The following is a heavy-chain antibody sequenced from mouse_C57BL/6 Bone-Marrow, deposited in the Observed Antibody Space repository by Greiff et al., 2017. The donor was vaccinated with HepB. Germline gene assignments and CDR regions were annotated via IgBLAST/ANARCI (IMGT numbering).Heavy chain of an antibody. CDR3: ARRESSGYGFAY. V-gene: IGHV3-1*01. Sequence: EVKLQESGPGMVKPSQSLSLTCTVTGYSITSGYDWHWIRHFPGNKLEWMGYISYSGSTNYNPSLKSRISITHDTSKNHFFLKLNSVTTEDTATYYCARRESSGYGFAYWGQGTLVTVSA. J-gene: IGHJ3*01. CDR2: ISYSGST. CDR1: GYSITSGYD. D-gene: IGHD3-2*02.